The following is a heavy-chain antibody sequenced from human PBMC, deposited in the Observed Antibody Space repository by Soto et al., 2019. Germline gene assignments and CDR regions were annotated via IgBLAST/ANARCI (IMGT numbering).Heavy chain of an antibody. J-gene: IGHJ3*01. Sequence: QVQLVQSGAEVKKPGSSVKVSCKASGGTFSSYAISWVRQAPGQGLEWRGGIIAILGKANYAEKFQGRVTISADESTSTACMELSSLRSEDTAVYYCARERGGAIIVGVTGTFDVWGQGTLVTVSS. CDR3: ARERGGAIIVGVTGTFDV. CDR2: IIAILGKA. D-gene: IGHD3-22*01. CDR1: GGTFSSYA. V-gene: IGHV1-69*01.